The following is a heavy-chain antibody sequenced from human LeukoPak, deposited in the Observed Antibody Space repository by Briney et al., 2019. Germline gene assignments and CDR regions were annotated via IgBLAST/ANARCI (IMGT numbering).Heavy chain of an antibody. D-gene: IGHD3-10*01. Sequence: GGSLRLSCAASGFTFTNYAMSWVRQAPGKGLEWVSSISASGTTTYFADSVKGRFTISRDNSKNTLYLQITSLRAEDTAVYYCVSDYGSGRSADWGQGTLVTVSS. CDR1: GFTFTNYA. CDR3: VSDYGSGRSAD. CDR2: ISASGTTT. J-gene: IGHJ4*02. V-gene: IGHV3-23*01.